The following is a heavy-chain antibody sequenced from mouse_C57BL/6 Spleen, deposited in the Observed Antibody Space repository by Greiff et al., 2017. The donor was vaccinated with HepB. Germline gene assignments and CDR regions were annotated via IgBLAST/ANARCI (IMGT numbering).Heavy chain of an antibody. CDR1: GYTFTSYW. V-gene: IGHV1-55*01. D-gene: IGHD2-4*01. CDR2: IYPGSGST. J-gene: IGHJ3*01. Sequence: QVQLQQPGAELVKPGASVKMSCKASGYTFTSYWITWVKQRPGKGLEWIGAIYPGSGSTNYNEKFKSNGTLTVDTSSSTAYMQLSSLTSEDSAVYYCARSGIYYDYDGWFAYWGEGTLVTVSA. CDR3: ARSGIYYDYDGWFAY.